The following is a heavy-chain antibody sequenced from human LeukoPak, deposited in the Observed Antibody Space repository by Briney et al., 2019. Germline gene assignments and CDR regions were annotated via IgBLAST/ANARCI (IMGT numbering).Heavy chain of an antibody. D-gene: IGHD1-7*01. CDR3: ATTEGLELNPEGRLDY. Sequence: QPGGSLRLSCAASGFTFSSYEMNWVRQAPGKGLEWVSYISSSGSTIYYADSVKGRFTISRDNAKNSLYLQMNSLRAEDTAVYYCATTEGLELNPEGRLDYWGQGTLVTVSS. V-gene: IGHV3-48*03. CDR2: ISSSGSTI. CDR1: GFTFSSYE. J-gene: IGHJ4*02.